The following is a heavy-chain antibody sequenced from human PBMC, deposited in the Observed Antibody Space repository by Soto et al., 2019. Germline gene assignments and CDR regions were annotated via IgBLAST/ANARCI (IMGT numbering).Heavy chain of an antibody. CDR3: TTVGYYGSGSYLAPYFNY. CDR2: INAGNGNT. D-gene: IGHD3-10*01. CDR1: GYTFTNYA. Sequence: GASVKVSCTASGYTFTNYAMHWVRQAPGQRLEWMGWINAGNGNTKYSQKFQGRVTITRDTSASTAYMELTSLKTEDTAVYYCTTVGYYGSGSYLAPYFNYWGQGALVTVSS. V-gene: IGHV1-3*01. J-gene: IGHJ4*02.